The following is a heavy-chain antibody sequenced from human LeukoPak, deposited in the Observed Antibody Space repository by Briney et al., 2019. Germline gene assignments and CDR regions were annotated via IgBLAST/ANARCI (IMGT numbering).Heavy chain of an antibody. D-gene: IGHD4-17*01. CDR1: GFTFSSYG. J-gene: IGHJ4*02. CDR3: AKAVMTTVTFFDY. CDR2: IWYDGSNK. Sequence: GGSLRLSCAASGFTFSSYGMHWVRQAPGKGLEWVAVIWYDGSNKYYADSVKGRFTISRDNSKNTLYLQMNSLRAEGTAVYYCAKAVMTTVTFFDYWGQGTLVTVSS. V-gene: IGHV3-33*06.